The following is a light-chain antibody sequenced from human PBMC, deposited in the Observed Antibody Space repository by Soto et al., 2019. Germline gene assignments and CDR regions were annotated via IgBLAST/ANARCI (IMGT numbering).Light chain of an antibody. Sequence: QSALTQPASVSGSPGQSITIPCSGRSSDLGGLNYVSWYQQHPGKVPKLIIYKVDNRPSGISDRFSASKSGNTAFLTISGLQAEDEAHYYCSSYTTVPSPQWVFAGGTKLTVL. CDR2: KVD. V-gene: IGLV2-14*01. CDR1: SSDLGGLNY. CDR3: SSYTTVPSPQWV. J-gene: IGLJ3*02.